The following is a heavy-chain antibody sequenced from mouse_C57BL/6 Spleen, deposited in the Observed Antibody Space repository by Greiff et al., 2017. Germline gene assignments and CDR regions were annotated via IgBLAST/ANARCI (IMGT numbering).Heavy chain of an antibody. J-gene: IGHJ4*01. D-gene: IGHD2-5*01. CDR2: IHPNSGST. CDR1: GYTFTSYW. CDR3: ARWGMDINYGYYYAMDY. V-gene: IGHV1-64*01. Sequence: QVQLQQPGAELVKPGASVKLSCKASGYTFTSYWMHWVKQRPGQGLEWIGMIHPNSGSTNYNEKFKSKATLTVDKSSSTAYMQLSSLTSEDSAFYYCARWGMDINYGYYYAMDYWGQGTSVTVSS.